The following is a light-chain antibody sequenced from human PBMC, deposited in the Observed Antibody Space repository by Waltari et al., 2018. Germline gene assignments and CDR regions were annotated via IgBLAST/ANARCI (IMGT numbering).Light chain of an antibody. CDR2: YAS. CDR1: HSIGGR. J-gene: IGKJ2*03. V-gene: IGKV6-21*01. CDR3: HHSDSLPYS. Sequence: IVLTQSPAFQSVTRKEKVPITSRASHSIGGRLHWYQQTPDQSPKILIMYASQSLSGVPSRFSGSGSGTDFTLTIDGLEAEDAATYYCHHSDSLPYSFGQGTKLEIK.